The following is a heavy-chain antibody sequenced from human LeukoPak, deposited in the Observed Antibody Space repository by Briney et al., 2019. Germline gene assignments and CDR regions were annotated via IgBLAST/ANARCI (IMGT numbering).Heavy chain of an antibody. CDR2: IYYSWGM. CDR3: ARKVTAGFFDY. V-gene: IGHV4-38-2*01. Sequence: SETLSLTCDVSGSSITSDYFWGWIRQPPGKGLEWIATIYYSWGMYFNPSLKSRVTISLDASKNQFSLKMTSLTAADTAIYYCARKVTAGFFDYWGHGILCTVSS. CDR1: GSSITSDYF. J-gene: IGHJ4*01.